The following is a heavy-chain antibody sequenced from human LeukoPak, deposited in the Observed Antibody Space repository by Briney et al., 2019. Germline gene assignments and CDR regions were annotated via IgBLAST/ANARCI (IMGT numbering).Heavy chain of an antibody. CDR2: ISGSGGST. CDR1: GFTFSSYA. J-gene: IGHJ4*02. D-gene: IGHD3/OR15-3a*01. Sequence: GGSLRLSCAASGFTFSSYAMSWVRQAPGKGLEWVSAISGSGGSTYYADSVKGRFTISRDNSKNTLYLQMNSLRAEDTAVYYCAKDHYDFWTGNPINWGQGTLVTVSS. CDR3: AKDHYDFWTGNPIN. V-gene: IGHV3-23*01.